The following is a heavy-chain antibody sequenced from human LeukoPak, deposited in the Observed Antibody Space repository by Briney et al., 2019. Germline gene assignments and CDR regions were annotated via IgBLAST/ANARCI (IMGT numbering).Heavy chain of an antibody. CDR1: GYTFTGYY. Sequence: ASVKVSCKASGYTFTGYYMHWVRQAPGQGLEWMGWINPNSGGTNYAQKFQGRVTMTRDTSISTAYMELSRLRSDDTAVYYCARPRKRSDAFDIWGQGTMVAVSS. CDR2: INPNSGGT. V-gene: IGHV1-2*02. J-gene: IGHJ3*02. CDR3: ARPRKRSDAFDI.